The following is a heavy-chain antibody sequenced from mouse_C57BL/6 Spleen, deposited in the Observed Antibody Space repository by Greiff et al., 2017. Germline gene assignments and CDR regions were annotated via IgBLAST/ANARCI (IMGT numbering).Heavy chain of an antibody. CDR3: ARVTTVVPDY. CDR2: INYDGSST. V-gene: IGHV5-16*01. J-gene: IGHJ2*01. Sequence: EVKLVESEGGLVQPGSSMKLSCTASGFTFSDYYMAWVRQVPEKGLEWVANINYDGSSTYYLDSLKSRFIISRDNAKNILYLQMSSLKSEDTATYYCARVTTVVPDYWGQGTTLTVSS. D-gene: IGHD1-1*01. CDR1: GFTFSDYY.